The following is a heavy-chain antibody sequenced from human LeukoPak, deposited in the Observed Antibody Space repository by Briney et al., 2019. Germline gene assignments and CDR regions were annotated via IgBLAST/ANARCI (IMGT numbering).Heavy chain of an antibody. CDR1: GFTFSSYS. CDR3: GKVRRMVRGGIDY. J-gene: IGHJ4*02. CDR2: ISSSSSYI. V-gene: IGHV3-21*04. Sequence: GGSLRLSCAASGFTFSSYSMNWVRQAPGKGLEWVSSISSSSSYIYYADSVKGRFTISRDNAKNSLYLQMNSLRAEDTALYYCGKVRRMVRGGIDYWGQGTLVTVSS. D-gene: IGHD3-10*01.